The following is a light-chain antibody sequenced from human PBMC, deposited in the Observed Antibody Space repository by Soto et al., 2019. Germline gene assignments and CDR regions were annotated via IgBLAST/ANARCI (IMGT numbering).Light chain of an antibody. V-gene: IGLV2-14*01. CDR3: SSYSSSSSWV. Sequence: QSALTQPASVSGSPGQSITISCTGTSSDVGGYNYVSWYQQHPGKAPKLMIYEVSNRPSGVSNRFSGSKSGNTASLTISGFQAEDWADYYCSSYSSSSSWVFGGGTKLTVL. CDR2: EVS. J-gene: IGLJ3*02. CDR1: SSDVGGYNY.